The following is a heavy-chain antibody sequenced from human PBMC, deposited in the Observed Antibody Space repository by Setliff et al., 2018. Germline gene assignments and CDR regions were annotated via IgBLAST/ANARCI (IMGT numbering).Heavy chain of an antibody. D-gene: IGHD5-12*01. J-gene: IGHJ4*02. CDR3: ARGGTFRYFDF. V-gene: IGHV4-31*03. CDR2: IYNSGNT. Sequence: SETLSLTCTVSGGSISSGTYYWNWVRQHPGKGLEWIGNIYNSGNTHYNPSLKSRVTISVDTSKNQFSLKLRSVTAADTAVYYCARGGTFRYFDFWGQGAPVTVSS. CDR1: GGSISSGTYY.